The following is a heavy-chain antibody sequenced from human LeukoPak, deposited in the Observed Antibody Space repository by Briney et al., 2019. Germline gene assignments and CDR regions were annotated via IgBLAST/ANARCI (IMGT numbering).Heavy chain of an antibody. Sequence: GGSLRLSCAASGFTFRGSAMHWVRQASGKGLEWVGRIRSKANSYATAYAASVKGRFTISRDDSKNTAYLQMNSLKTEDTAVYYCTRQSREWLDYYYYYMDVWGKGTTVTVSS. D-gene: IGHD6-19*01. CDR3: TRQSREWLDYYYYYMDV. V-gene: IGHV3-73*01. CDR2: IRSKANSYAT. J-gene: IGHJ6*03. CDR1: GFTFRGSA.